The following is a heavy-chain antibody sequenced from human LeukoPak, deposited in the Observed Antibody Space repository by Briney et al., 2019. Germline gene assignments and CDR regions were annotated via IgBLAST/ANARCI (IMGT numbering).Heavy chain of an antibody. CDR2: ISSSGGYI. CDR1: GFSFSDYA. Sequence: SGGSLRLSCAVSGFSFSDYAMNWVRQAPGKGLEWVSSISSSGGYIYYADSLTGRFTISRDNSKNSLYLQMNSLRAEDTAIYYCARASKYDNSGYYFFDNWGQGTLVTVS. D-gene: IGHD3-22*01. CDR3: ARASKYDNSGYYFFDN. V-gene: IGHV3-21*01. J-gene: IGHJ4*02.